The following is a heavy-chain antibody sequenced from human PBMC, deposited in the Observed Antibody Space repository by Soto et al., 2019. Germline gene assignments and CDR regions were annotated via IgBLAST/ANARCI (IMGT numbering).Heavy chain of an antibody. J-gene: IGHJ6*02. CDR1: GGSISSGDYY. CDR3: ARDPKGSYYGMDV. CDR2: IYYSGST. Sequence: QVQLQESGPGLVKPSQTLSLTCTVSGGSISSGDYYWSWIRQPPGKGLEWIGYIYYSGSTYYNPSFKSRVNITVDTSKNQFSLKLSSVTAADTAVYYCARDPKGSYYGMDVWGQGTTVTVSS. V-gene: IGHV4-30-4*01.